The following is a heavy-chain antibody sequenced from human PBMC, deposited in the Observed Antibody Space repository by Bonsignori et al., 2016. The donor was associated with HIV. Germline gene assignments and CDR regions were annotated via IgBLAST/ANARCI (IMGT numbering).Heavy chain of an antibody. D-gene: IGHD1-14*01. CDR1: GFTFSSYE. V-gene: IGHV3-48*03. Sequence: GGSLRLSCAASGFTFSSYEMNWVRQAPGKGLEWVSYVSSNGSTIYYADSVKGRFTISRDNAKNSLYLQMNSLRAEDTAVYYCARRTKDATIPYYYYYMDVWGKGTTVTVSS. J-gene: IGHJ6*03. CDR3: ARRTKDATIPYYYYYMDV. CDR2: VSSNGSTI.